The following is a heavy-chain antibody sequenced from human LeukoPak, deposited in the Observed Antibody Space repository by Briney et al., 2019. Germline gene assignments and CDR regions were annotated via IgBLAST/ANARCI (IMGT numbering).Heavy chain of an antibody. CDR2: ISSTSNYI. J-gene: IGHJ4*02. CDR1: GFNFNTYS. V-gene: IGHV3-21*01. D-gene: IGHD3-10*01. CDR3: ARGQLWFGELSPSPYFDY. Sequence: GGSLRLSCAVSGFNFNTYSMNWVRQAPGKGPEWVSSISSTSNYIYYAESVKGRFAVSRDNAKNSLYLQMNSLRADDTAVYYCARGQLWFGELSPSPYFDYWGQGTLVTVSS.